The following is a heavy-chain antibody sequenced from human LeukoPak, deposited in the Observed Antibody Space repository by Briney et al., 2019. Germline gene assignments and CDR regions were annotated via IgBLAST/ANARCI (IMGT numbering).Heavy chain of an antibody. D-gene: IGHD4/OR15-4a*01. J-gene: IGHJ4*02. V-gene: IGHV3-30*03. CDR2: ISYDGTDK. CDR1: GFNFNNYA. Sequence: GGSLRLSCAASGFNFNNYAMTWVRQAPGKGLDWLSDISYDGTDKNYADSVRGRFTISRDNSKNTLYLQINSLRAEDTAIYYCARGTFYYGDNYNTRAFGQPFDSWGQGTLVTVSS. CDR3: ARGTFYYGDNYNTRAFGQPFDS.